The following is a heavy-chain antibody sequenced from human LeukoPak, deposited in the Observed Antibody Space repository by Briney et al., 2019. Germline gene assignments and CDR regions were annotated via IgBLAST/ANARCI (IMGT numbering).Heavy chain of an antibody. Sequence: RPGGSLRLSCAASGFTFSSYEMNWVRQAPGKGLEWVSGISGNGGSTNYADSVKGRFTISRDHSKNTLYLQMHSLRAEDTAVYYCTKEPYHSGSYYFDYWGQGTLVTVSS. CDR3: TKEPYHSGSYYFDY. CDR2: ISGNGGST. J-gene: IGHJ4*02. V-gene: IGHV3-23*01. CDR1: GFTFSSYE. D-gene: IGHD1-26*01.